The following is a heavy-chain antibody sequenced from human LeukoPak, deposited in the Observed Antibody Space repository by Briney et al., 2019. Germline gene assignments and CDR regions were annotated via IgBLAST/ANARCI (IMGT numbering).Heavy chain of an antibody. CDR2: INHSGGT. V-gene: IGHV4-34*01. Sequence: PSETLSLTCAVSGGSFSDYYWTWIRQPRGKGLEWIGEINHSGGTNYNPSLKSRVTMSVDTSKNQFSLKLNSVTAADTAVYYCARGLSGSYFWAYWGQGTLVTVSS. J-gene: IGHJ4*02. CDR1: GGSFSDYY. D-gene: IGHD1-26*01. CDR3: ARGLSGSYFWAY.